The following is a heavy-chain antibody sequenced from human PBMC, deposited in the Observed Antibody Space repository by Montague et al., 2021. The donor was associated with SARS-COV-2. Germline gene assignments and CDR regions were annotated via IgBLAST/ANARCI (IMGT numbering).Heavy chain of an antibody. V-gene: IGHV4-59*02. J-gene: IGHJ4*02. CDR2: IYDSGST. Sequence: SETLSLTCIVSGSSVRSYYWSWIRQPPGKGLEWIGYIYDSGSTNYNPSLKSRVTISVDTSKNQFSLKLSSVTAADTAVNYCARGNTVTTFGGPYYIDSWGQGTLVTVSA. CDR1: GSSVRSYY. CDR3: ARGNTVTTFGGPYYIDS. D-gene: IGHD4-17*01.